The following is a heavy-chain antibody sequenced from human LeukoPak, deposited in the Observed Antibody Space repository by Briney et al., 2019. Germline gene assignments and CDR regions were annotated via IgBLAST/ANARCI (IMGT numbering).Heavy chain of an antibody. Sequence: SETLSLTCTFSGGSITSGSYYWGWIRQPPGKGLEWIGSIHSSGNTYYDPSLKSRVTISVDTSKNEFSLNLSSVTAADTAVYYCARQIAVAGEWAFDTWGQGTMVTVSS. D-gene: IGHD6-19*01. CDR2: IHSSGNT. V-gene: IGHV4-39*01. CDR3: ARQIAVAGEWAFDT. J-gene: IGHJ3*02. CDR1: GGSITSGSYY.